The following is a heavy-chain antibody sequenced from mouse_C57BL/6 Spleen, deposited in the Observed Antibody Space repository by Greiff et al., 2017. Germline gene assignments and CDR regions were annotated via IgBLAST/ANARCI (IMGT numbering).Heavy chain of an antibody. CDR3: ARRYGSSPYYFDD. D-gene: IGHD1-1*01. J-gene: IGHJ2*01. CDR1: GYTFTSYW. V-gene: IGHV1-59*01. Sequence: QVQLQQPGAELVRPGTSVKLSCKASGYTFTSYWMHWVKQRPGQGLEWIGVIDPSDSYTNYNQKFKGKATLTVDTSSSTAYMQLSSLTSEDSAVCYCARRYGSSPYYFDDWGQGTTLTVSS. CDR2: IDPSDSYT.